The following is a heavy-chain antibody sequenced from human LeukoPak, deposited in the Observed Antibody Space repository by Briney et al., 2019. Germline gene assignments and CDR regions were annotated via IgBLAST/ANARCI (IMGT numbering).Heavy chain of an antibody. CDR2: IYTSGST. D-gene: IGHD2-21*02. CDR1: GGSISSGSYY. CDR3: ASLPVVTHRGYFDY. J-gene: IGHJ4*02. V-gene: IGHV4-61*02. Sequence: SETLSLTCTVSGGSISSGSYYWSWIRQPAGKGLEWIGRIYTSGSTNYNPSLKSRVTISVDTSKNQFSLKLSSVTAADTAVYYCASLPVVTHRGYFDYWGQGTLVTVSS.